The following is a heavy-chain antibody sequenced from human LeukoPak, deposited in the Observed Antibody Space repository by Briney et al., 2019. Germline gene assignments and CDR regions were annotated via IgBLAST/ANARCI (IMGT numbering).Heavy chain of an antibody. CDR3: AKLPRSPMDRGRNNYCCYMDV. Sequence: PGGSLRLSCAASGITFSSYAMSWVRQAPGKGLEWVSAISCSGGSTYYADSVKGRFTIPRDNSNNTLYLQMNRLRAEDPAVYDCAKLPRSPMDRGRNNYCCYMDVWGKGTTVTLSS. J-gene: IGHJ6*03. V-gene: IGHV3-23*01. CDR2: ISCSGGST. CDR1: GITFSSYA. D-gene: IGHD1-14*01.